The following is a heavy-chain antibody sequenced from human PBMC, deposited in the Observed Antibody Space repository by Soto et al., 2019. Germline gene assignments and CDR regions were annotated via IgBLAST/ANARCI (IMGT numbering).Heavy chain of an antibody. Sequence: GGSLRLSCAASGFTFSSYAMSWVRQAPGKGLEWVSAISGSGGSTYYADSVKGRFTISRDNSKNTLYLQMNSLRAEDTAVYYCAKDLVGRTVTTIFDYWGQGTLVTVSS. D-gene: IGHD4-17*01. CDR3: AKDLVGRTVTTIFDY. CDR2: ISGSGGST. V-gene: IGHV3-23*01. J-gene: IGHJ4*02. CDR1: GFTFSSYA.